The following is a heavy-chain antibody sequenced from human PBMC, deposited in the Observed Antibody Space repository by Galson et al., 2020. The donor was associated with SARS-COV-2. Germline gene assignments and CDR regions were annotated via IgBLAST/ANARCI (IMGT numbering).Heavy chain of an antibody. CDR1: GGSFSGHQ. Sequence: ETSETLSLTCAVYGGSFSGHQWSWIRQPPGKGLEWIGEIDHSGSTNYNPSLKGRVTILADTSKNQFSLKLTSVTAADSAVYYCARGTLELSMIVVVFTGGSYYFDYWGQGTLVIVSS. D-gene: IGHD3-22*01. V-gene: IGHV4-34*01. CDR2: IDHSGST. CDR3: ARGTLELSMIVVVFTGGSYYFDY. J-gene: IGHJ4*02.